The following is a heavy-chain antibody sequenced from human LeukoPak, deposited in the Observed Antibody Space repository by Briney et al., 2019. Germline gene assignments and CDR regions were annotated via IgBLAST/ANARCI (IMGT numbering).Heavy chain of an antibody. D-gene: IGHD6-19*01. CDR3: ARDYEYSSGWYAGGDY. CDR2: MNNDGSGT. V-gene: IGHV3-74*01. CDR1: TFTLGSYW. J-gene: IGHJ4*02. Sequence: GGSLRLSCTSSTFTLGSYWMHWVRQVPGGGLMWVARMNNDGSGTNYADSVKGRFTISRDNAKNTLYLQMNSLRAEDTAVYYCARDYEYSSGWYAGGDYWGQGTLVTVSS.